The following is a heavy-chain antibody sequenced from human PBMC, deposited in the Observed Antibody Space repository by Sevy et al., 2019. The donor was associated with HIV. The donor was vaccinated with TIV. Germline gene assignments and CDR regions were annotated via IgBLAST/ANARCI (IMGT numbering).Heavy chain of an antibody. CDR2: IKRDGSEK. V-gene: IGHV3-7*01. CDR3: ARDSSGFGDY. D-gene: IGHD6-19*01. Sequence: GGSLRLSCTASGFTFSSYWMSWVRQAPGKGLEWVANIKRDGSEKYYVDSVKGRFTISRDNAKSSLCLQMNSLRAEDTAVYYCARDSSGFGDYWGQGTLVTVSS. CDR1: GFTFSSYW. J-gene: IGHJ4*02.